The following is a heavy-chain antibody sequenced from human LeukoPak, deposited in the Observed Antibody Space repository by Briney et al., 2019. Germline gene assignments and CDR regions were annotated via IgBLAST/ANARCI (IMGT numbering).Heavy chain of an antibody. J-gene: IGHJ4*02. CDR1: GFTFTGYY. CDR2: VYPYSGGT. V-gene: IGHV1-2*02. Sequence: ASVKVSCKASGFTFTGYYMHWVRQAPGQGLEWMGWVYPYSGGTDYAQKFQDRVTMTGDTSISTAYMELSRLRSDDTAVYYCARTTSERIAAAPLDYWGQGTRVTVSS. D-gene: IGHD6-13*01. CDR3: ARTTSERIAAAPLDY.